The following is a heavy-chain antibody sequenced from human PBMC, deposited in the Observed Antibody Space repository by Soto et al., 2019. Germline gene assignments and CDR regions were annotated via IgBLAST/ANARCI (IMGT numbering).Heavy chain of an antibody. J-gene: IGHJ6*02. CDR2: IYPGDSDT. CDR1: GYSFTSYW. Sequence: PGESLKICCKVSGYSFTSYWIGWVRQMPGKGLEWMGIIYPGDSDTRYSPSFQGQVTISADKSISTAYLQWSSLKASDTAMYYCARGSGSYGPHYYGMDVWGQGTTVTVSS. D-gene: IGHD1-26*01. V-gene: IGHV5-51*01. CDR3: ARGSGSYGPHYYGMDV.